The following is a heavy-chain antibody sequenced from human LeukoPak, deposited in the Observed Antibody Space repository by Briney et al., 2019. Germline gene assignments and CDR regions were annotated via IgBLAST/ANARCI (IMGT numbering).Heavy chain of an antibody. CDR3: ARVGSAAATADY. D-gene: IGHD6-25*01. V-gene: IGHV1-46*01. Sequence: ASVKVSCKASGYTFTTYYMHWMRQAPGQGPEWMGIINPRGGSTDYARKFQGRITMTSDTSTSTVYMELNSLTSDDMAIYFCARVGSAAATADYWGQGTLVTVSS. CDR1: GYTFTTYY. J-gene: IGHJ4*02. CDR2: INPRGGST.